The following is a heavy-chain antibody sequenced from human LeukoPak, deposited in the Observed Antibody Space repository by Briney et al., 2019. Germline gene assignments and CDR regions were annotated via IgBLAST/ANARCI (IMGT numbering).Heavy chain of an antibody. CDR1: GFTFSSYA. CDR3: AKDLAITMVRGGNFDY. CDR2: ISGSGGST. V-gene: IGHV3-23*01. D-gene: IGHD3-10*01. Sequence: PGGSLRLSCAASGFTFSSYAMSWVRQAPGKGLEWVSAISGSGGSTYYADSVKGRFTISRDNSKNTLYLQMNSLGAEDTAVYYCAKDLAITMVRGGNFDYWGQGTLVTVSS. J-gene: IGHJ4*02.